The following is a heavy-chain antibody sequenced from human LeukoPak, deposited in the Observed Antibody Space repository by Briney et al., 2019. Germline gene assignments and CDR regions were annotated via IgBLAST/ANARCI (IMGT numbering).Heavy chain of an antibody. Sequence: PGGSLRLSCAASGFTFSSYAMSWVRQAPGKGLEWVSAISGSGGSTYYADSVKGRFTISRDNSKNTLYLQMNSLRAEDTAVYYCAKDIVVGYYYGMDVWGKGTTVTVSS. CDR2: ISGSGGST. CDR1: GFTFSSYA. V-gene: IGHV3-23*01. J-gene: IGHJ6*04. D-gene: IGHD2-2*01. CDR3: AKDIVVGYYYGMDV.